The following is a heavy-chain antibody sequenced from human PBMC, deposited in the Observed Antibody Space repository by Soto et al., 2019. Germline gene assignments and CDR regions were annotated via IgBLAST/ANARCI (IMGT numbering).Heavy chain of an antibody. CDR1: GYGYSIDC. CDR2: ISAYNGNT. V-gene: IGHV1-18*01. Sequence: VSVKLACQSAGYGYSIDCIGWRRKETRQGLEWMGWISAYNGNTNYAQKLQGRVTMTTDTSMSTGYIERRNLRSDATAVYYCARDPRVNNAFDIWGQGLMVTVSS. J-gene: IGHJ3*02. CDR3: ARDPRVNNAFDI.